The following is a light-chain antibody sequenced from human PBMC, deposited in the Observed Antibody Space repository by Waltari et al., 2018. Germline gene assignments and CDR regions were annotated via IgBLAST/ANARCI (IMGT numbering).Light chain of an antibody. CDR1: QAISSY. J-gene: IGKJ4*01. CDR3: QQYYGDPLS. V-gene: IGKV1-8*01. CDR2: ASS. Sequence: AIRITQSPSSLSASTGDRVTITCRPSQAISSYLAWYQQKPGKAPKLLNYASSTLQSGVPSRFSGSGSGTNFTLTIGCLQSEDFATYFCQQYYGDPLSFGGGTKVEIK.